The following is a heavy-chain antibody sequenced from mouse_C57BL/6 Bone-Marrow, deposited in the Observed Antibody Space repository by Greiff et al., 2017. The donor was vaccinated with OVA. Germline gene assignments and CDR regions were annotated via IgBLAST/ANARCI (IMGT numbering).Heavy chain of an antibody. V-gene: IGHV5-9*01. CDR2: ISGGGGNT. D-gene: IGHD1-1*02. CDR3: ARRLWPWFAY. Sequence: EVQLVESGGGLVKPGGSLKLSCAASGFTFSSYTMSWVRQTPEKRLEWVATISGGGGNTYYPDSVKGRFTISRDNAKNTLYLQMSSLRSEDTALYYCARRLWPWFAYWGQGTLVTVSA. CDR1: GFTFSSYT. J-gene: IGHJ3*01.